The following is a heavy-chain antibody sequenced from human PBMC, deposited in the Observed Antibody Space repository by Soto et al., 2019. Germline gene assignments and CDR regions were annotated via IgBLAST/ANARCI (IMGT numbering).Heavy chain of an antibody. CDR3: ERDRECSAGSCYNYFDY. CDR2: IYSSGST. V-gene: IGHV4-31*03. CDR1: GGSISSGGYY. Sequence: SETLSLTCTVSGGSISSGGYYWSWIRQHPGKGLEWIGYIYSSGSTYYNPSLKSRLTISVDTSKNQFYLKLSSVTAADTDVYYCERDRECSAGSCYNYFDYWGQGTLVTVSS. D-gene: IGHD2-15*01. J-gene: IGHJ4*02.